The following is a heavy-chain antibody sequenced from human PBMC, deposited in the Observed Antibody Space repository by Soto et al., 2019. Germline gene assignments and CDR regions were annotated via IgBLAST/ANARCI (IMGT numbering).Heavy chain of an antibody. V-gene: IGHV1-69*02. CDR3: ARTVRGVIEPGYYYYYYMDV. CDR2: IIPILGIA. J-gene: IGHJ6*03. CDR1: GGTFSSYT. Sequence: QVQLVQSGAEVKKPESSVKVSCKASGGTFSSYTISWVRQAPGQGLEWMGRIIPILGIANDAQKFQGRVTITADKSTSTAYMELSSLRSEDTAVYYCARTVRGVIEPGYYYYYYMDVWGKGTTVTVSS. D-gene: IGHD3-10*01.